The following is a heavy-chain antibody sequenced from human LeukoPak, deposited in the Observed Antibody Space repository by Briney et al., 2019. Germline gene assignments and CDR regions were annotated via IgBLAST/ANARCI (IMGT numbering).Heavy chain of an antibody. CDR3: ARHARNILNAYDI. CDR2: IYYSGST. V-gene: IGHV4-59*08. Sequence: SETLSPTCTVSGGSTSSYYWSWIRQPPGKGLEWIAYIYYSGSTKYYPSLKSRVTISVDTSKNQFSLNLNSVTAADTAVYYCARHARNILNAYDIWGQGTMVTVSS. CDR1: GGSTSSYY. D-gene: IGHD2-2*02. J-gene: IGHJ3*02.